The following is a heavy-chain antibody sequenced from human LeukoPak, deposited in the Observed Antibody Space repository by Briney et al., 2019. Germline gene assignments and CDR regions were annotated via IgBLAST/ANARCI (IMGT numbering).Heavy chain of an antibody. V-gene: IGHV1-2*02. Sequence: ASVKASCKASGYTFTGYYMHWVRQAPGQGLEWMGWINPNSGGTNYAQKFQGRVTMTRVTSISTAYMELSRLRSDDTAVYYCARGSSSWFGWFDPWGQGTLVTVSS. CDR1: GYTFTGYY. J-gene: IGHJ5*02. CDR3: ARGSSSWFGWFDP. CDR2: INPNSGGT. D-gene: IGHD6-13*01.